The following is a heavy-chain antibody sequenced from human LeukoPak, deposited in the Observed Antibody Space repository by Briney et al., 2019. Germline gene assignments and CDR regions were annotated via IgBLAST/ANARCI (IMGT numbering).Heavy chain of an antibody. D-gene: IGHD2-2*01. V-gene: IGHV3-23*01. CDR3: AKGGCSSTSCGGYFDS. CDR2: ISGSGGST. J-gene: IGHJ4*02. CDR1: GFTFSSYA. Sequence: GESLRLSCAASGFTFSSYAMSWVRQAPGKGLEWVSVISGSGGSTYYADSVKGRFTISRDNSKNTLYLQMNSLRAEDTAVYYCAKGGCSSTSCGGYFDSWGQGTLVTVSS.